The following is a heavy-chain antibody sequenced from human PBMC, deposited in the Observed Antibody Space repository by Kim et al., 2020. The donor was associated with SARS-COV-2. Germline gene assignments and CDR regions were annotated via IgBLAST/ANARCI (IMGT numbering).Heavy chain of an antibody. CDR2: IRSKANGYAT. V-gene: IGHV3-73*01. CDR1: GFTFSDSA. D-gene: IGHD1-1*01. CDR3: TRVPGTALASWDAFD. Sequence: GGSLRLSCGASGFTFSDSAMHWVRQASGKGLEWVGRIRSKANGYATSSIESVRGRFTISRDDSRNTAYLQMNSLKTEDTAVYYCTRVPGTALASWDAFD. J-gene: IGHJ3*02.